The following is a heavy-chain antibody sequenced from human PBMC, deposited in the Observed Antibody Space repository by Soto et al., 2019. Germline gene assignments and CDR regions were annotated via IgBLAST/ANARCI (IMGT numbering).Heavy chain of an antibody. V-gene: IGHV3-15*07. CDR1: GFTFTNGW. J-gene: IGHJ2*01. D-gene: IGHD3-9*01. Sequence: GGSVRRACPASGFTFTNGWMNWVRQAPGKWLEWVGRIKSKTDGGTTDYAAPVKGRLTISRDESKNTLYLQMNSLKTEDTAVYYCTTDPLPCRYFDWLLPDSCHWYFNLWGRGTLVTVSS. CDR2: IKSKTDGGTT. CDR3: TTDPLPCRYFDWLLPDSCHWYFNL.